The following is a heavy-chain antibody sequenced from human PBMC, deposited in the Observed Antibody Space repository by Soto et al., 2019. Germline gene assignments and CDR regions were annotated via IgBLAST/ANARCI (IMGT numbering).Heavy chain of an antibody. D-gene: IGHD1-26*01. V-gene: IGHV3-43D*04. Sequence: EVRLVESGGVVVQPGGSLRISCAASGFTFDDYAMHWVRQAPGKGLEWVSLITWDGARTYYADSVKGRFTVSRDNSENTLSLQMRSLSSEDTAVYYCAKEGSGSRYAFDVWGQGTMVTVSS. J-gene: IGHJ3*01. CDR3: AKEGSGSRYAFDV. CDR1: GFTFDDYA. CDR2: ITWDGART.